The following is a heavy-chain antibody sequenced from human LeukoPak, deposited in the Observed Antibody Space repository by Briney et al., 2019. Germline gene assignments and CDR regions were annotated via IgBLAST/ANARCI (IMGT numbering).Heavy chain of an antibody. V-gene: IGHV4-34*01. J-gene: IGHJ4*02. CDR1: GGSFSGYY. Sequence: SETLSLTCAVYGGSFSGYYWSWIRQPPGKGLEWIGEINHSGSTNYNPSLKSRVTISVDTSKNQFSLKLSSVTAADTAVYYCANSKYRTFDYWGQGTLVIVSS. CDR2: INHSGST. D-gene: IGHD6-6*01. CDR3: ANSKYRTFDY.